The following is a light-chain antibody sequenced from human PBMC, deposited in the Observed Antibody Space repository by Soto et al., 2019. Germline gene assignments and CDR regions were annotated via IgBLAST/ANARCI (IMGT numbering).Light chain of an antibody. V-gene: IGKV1-33*01. CDR1: QDISNY. Sequence: DIQMTQSPSSLSASVGDRVTITCQASQDISNYLNWYQQKPGKAPKLLIYDASNLETGVPSRFSGSGSRTDVTFTISSLQPEDNATYYCQQYANLWTFGQGTKVDIK. CDR2: DAS. CDR3: QQYANLWT. J-gene: IGKJ1*01.